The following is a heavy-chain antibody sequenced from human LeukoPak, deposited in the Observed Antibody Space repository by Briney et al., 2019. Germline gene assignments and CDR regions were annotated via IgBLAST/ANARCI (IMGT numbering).Heavy chain of an antibody. Sequence: QTGGSLRLSCAASGFTFSSYAMSWVRQAPGKGLEWVSAISGSGGSTYYADSVKGRFTISRDNSKNTLYLQMNSLRAEDTAVYYCAKDWPQYYDSSGYTFDYWGQGTLVTVSS. CDR3: AKDWPQYYDSSGYTFDY. CDR2: ISGSGGST. J-gene: IGHJ4*02. D-gene: IGHD3-22*01. CDR1: GFTFSSYA. V-gene: IGHV3-23*01.